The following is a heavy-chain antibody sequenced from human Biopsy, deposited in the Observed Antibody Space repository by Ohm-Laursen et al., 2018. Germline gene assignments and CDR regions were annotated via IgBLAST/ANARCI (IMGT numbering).Heavy chain of an antibody. CDR3: ARGSNDFGGLYFHR. V-gene: IGHV4-59*11. Sequence: GTLSLTCTVSGGSFTGHYWSWIRQPPGKGLEWIGHISYTGYTSYNASLKSRVTISVDTSRNHFSLRLSSLTAADTAVYYCARGSNDFGGLYFHRWGQGTLLTVSS. CDR2: ISYTGYT. D-gene: IGHD4-23*01. J-gene: IGHJ4*02. CDR1: GGSFTGHY.